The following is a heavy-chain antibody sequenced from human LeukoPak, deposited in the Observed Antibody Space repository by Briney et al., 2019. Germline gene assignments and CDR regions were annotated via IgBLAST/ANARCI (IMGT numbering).Heavy chain of an antibody. J-gene: IGHJ4*02. CDR3: ARQGRAGGYTYGYFDY. V-gene: IGHV5-51*01. D-gene: IGHD5-18*01. CDR1: GYRFTSYW. CDR2: IYPGDPDT. Sequence: GESLKISCKGSGYRFTSYWIAWVRQMPGKGLEWMGIIYPGDPDTRYSPSFQGQVTISADKSITTAYLQWSSLKASDTAMYYCARQGRAGGYTYGYFDYWGQGTLVTVSS.